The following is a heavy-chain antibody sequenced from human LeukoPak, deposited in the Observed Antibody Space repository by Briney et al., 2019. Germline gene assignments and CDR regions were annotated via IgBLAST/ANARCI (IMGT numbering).Heavy chain of an antibody. D-gene: IGHD3-3*02. V-gene: IGHV4-59*08. CDR1: GGSISNYY. CDR3: ARHTGSIVWFDY. CDR2: IYYSGRI. Sequence: PSETLSLTCTVSGGSISNYYWSWIRQPPGKGLEWTGYIYYSGRINYNPSLKSRVTISVDTSKNQFSLKLSSVTAADTAVYYCARHTGSIVWFDYWGQGALVTVSS. J-gene: IGHJ5*01.